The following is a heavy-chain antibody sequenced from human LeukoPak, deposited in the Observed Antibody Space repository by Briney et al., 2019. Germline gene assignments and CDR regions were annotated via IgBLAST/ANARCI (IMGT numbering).Heavy chain of an antibody. Sequence: TGGSLRLSCAASGFTVSSNYMSWVRQAPGKGLEWVSVIYSGGSTYYADSVKGRFTISRDNSKNTLYLQMNSLRAEDTAVYYCARGHLYYYYGMDVGGQGTTVTVSS. CDR3: ARGHLYYYYGMDV. CDR2: IYSGGST. J-gene: IGHJ6*02. V-gene: IGHV3-53*01. CDR1: GFTVSSNY.